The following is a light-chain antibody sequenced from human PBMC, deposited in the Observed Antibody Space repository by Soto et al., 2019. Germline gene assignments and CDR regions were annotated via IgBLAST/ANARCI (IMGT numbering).Light chain of an antibody. CDR2: DVS. Sequence: QSALTQPRSVSVSPGQSVTISCTGTSSDVGGYNYVSWYQQHPGKAPKLMIYDVSKRPSGVPDRFSGSKSGNTASLTISGLQAEDEADYYCCSYAGRYGMVFGGGTKLTVL. CDR1: SSDVGGYNY. CDR3: CSYAGRYGMV. J-gene: IGLJ2*01. V-gene: IGLV2-11*01.